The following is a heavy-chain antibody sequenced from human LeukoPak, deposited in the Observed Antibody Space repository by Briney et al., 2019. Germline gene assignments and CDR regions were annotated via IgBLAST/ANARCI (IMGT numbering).Heavy chain of an antibody. V-gene: IGHV3-23*01. CDR2: ISGSGGST. CDR1: GFTFNIYT. J-gene: IGHJ4*02. CDR3: AKVYDYDILTGSNYYFDY. Sequence: GGSPRLSCAASGFTFNIYTMSWVRQAPGKGLEWVSAISGSGGSTYYADSVKGRFTISRDNSKNTLYLQMNSLRAEDTAVYYCAKVYDYDILTGSNYYFDYWGQGTLVTVSS. D-gene: IGHD3-9*01.